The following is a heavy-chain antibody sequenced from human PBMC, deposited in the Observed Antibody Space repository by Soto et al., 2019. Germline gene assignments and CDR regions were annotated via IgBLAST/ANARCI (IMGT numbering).Heavy chain of an antibody. V-gene: IGHV3-23*01. J-gene: IGHJ4*02. CDR2: ISGSGGST. CDR1: GFTFSSYA. D-gene: IGHD3-22*01. CDR3: AKDPRYYYDSSGYYGPDY. Sequence: GGSLRLSCAASGFTFSSYAMSWVRQAPGKGLEWVSAISGSGGSTYYADSVKGRFTISRDNSKNTLYLQMNSLRAEDTAVYYCAKDPRYYYDSSGYYGPDYWGQGTLVTVSS.